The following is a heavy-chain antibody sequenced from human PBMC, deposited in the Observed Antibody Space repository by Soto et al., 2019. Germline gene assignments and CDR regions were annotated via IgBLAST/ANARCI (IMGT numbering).Heavy chain of an antibody. CDR3: AKDRAPPLGYFDSLYRGGWSDP. Sequence: GGSLRLSCAASGFTFDDYAMHWVRQAPGKGLEWVSGISWNSGSIGYADSVKGRFTISRDNAKNSLYLQMNSLRAEDTALYYCAKDRAPPLGYFDSLYRGGWSDPCGHGTMVTI. CDR2: ISWNSGSI. V-gene: IGHV3-9*01. D-gene: IGHD3-9*01. CDR1: GFTFDDYA. J-gene: IGHJ5*02.